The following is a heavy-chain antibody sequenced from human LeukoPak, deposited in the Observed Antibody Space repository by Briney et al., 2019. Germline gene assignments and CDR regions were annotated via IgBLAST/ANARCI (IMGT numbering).Heavy chain of an antibody. CDR1: GGSVSSGSYY. J-gene: IGHJ4*02. CDR3: AREDGTRFDY. Sequence: SETLSLTCTVSGGSVSSGSYYWIWIRQPPGKGLEWIGYIYYSGSTNYNPSLKSRVTISVDTSKNQFSLKLSSVTAADTAVYYCAREDGTRFDYWGQGTLVTVSS. CDR2: IYYSGST. V-gene: IGHV4-61*01. D-gene: IGHD2-2*01.